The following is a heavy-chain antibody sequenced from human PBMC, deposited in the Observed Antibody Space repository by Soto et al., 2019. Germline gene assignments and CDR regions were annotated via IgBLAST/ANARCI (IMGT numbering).Heavy chain of an antibody. CDR2: INPNSGGT. J-gene: IGHJ6*02. CDR1: GYTFTGYY. V-gene: IGHV1-2*04. Sequence: QVQLVQSGAEVKKPGASVKVSCKASGYTFTGYYMHWVRQAPGQGLEWMGWINPNSGGTNYAQKFQGWVTMTRDTSISTAYMELSRLRSDDTAVYYCARDIVVVPAATRYYYGMDVWGQGTTVTVSS. CDR3: ARDIVVVPAATRYYYGMDV. D-gene: IGHD2-2*01.